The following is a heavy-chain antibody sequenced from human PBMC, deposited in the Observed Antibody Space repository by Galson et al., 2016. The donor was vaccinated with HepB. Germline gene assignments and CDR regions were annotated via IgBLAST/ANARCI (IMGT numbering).Heavy chain of an antibody. D-gene: IGHD6-19*01. CDR2: IFSSGST. Sequence: ETLSLTCSVSGASVSSGTYYWSWIRQPPGKGLEWIGYIFSSGSTKYNPSLKSRVIISEDTSKNQFSLKLSSVTAADTAVYYCTRELWGLDSVWYAFDSWGQGTLVTVSS. J-gene: IGHJ4*02. CDR1: GASVSSGTYY. V-gene: IGHV4-61*01. CDR3: TRELWGLDSVWYAFDS.